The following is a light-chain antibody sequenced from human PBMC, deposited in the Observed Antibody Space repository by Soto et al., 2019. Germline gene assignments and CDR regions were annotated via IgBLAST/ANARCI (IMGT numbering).Light chain of an antibody. CDR3: SSYRGSSSLVI. CDR2: EVS. V-gene: IGLV2-14*03. CDR1: SNDVGGYDY. Sequence: QSALTQPASVSGSPGQSITISCTGTSNDVGGYDYVSWYQQHPGKAPKLLIYEVSNWPSGVSKRFSGSKSGNTASLTISGLQAEDEADYYCSSYRGSSSLVIFGGGTKVTVL. J-gene: IGLJ2*01.